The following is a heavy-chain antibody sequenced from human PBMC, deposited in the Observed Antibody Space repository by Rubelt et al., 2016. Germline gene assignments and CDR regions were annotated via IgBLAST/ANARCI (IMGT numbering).Heavy chain of an antibody. V-gene: IGHV3-23*01. CDR1: GFSFRTYA. J-gene: IGHJ4*02. D-gene: IGHD3-9*01. Sequence: GGALVQPGGSLRLSCAASGFSFRTYAMTWVRQAPGKGLEGVSGIRADSSYIDYADSVQGRFTISRDNSKNTLYLQMNSLRAEDTALYYCARDPGPVDWLPYYFDYWGQGTLVTVSS. CDR2: IRADSSYI. CDR3: ARDPGPVDWLPYYFDY.